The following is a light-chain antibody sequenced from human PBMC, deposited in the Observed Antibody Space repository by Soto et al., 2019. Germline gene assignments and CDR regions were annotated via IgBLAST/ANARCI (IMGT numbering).Light chain of an antibody. J-gene: IGKJ4*01. V-gene: IGKV3-11*01. CDR1: QSVSSY. CDR3: QQRSNWPPLT. Sequence: EMVWTKSPATLSLSPGERATLSCRASQSVSSYLAWYQQKPGQAPRLLIYDASNRATGIPARFSGSGSGTDFTLTISSLEPEDFAVYYCQQRSNWPPLTFGGGTTVEIK. CDR2: DAS.